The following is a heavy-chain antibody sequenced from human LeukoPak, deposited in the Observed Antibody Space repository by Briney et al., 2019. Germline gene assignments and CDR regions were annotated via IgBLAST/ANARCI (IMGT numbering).Heavy chain of an antibody. CDR2: INPNSGDT. D-gene: IGHD3-3*01. Sequence: ASVKVSCKASTYTFTGYYMNWVRQAPGQGLEWMGRINPNSGDTNYAQKFQDRVTMTRDTSISTAYMELSRLSPDDTAVYLCARGHYDAYYYHYMDVWGKGTTVTVSS. CDR3: ARGHYDAYYYHYMDV. J-gene: IGHJ6*03. CDR1: TYTFTGYY. V-gene: IGHV1-2*06.